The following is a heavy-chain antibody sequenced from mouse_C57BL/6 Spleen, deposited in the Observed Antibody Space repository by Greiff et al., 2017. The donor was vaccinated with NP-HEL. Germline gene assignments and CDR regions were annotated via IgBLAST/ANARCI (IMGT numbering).Heavy chain of an antibody. CDR3: ASIYYYGRGHY. CDR1: GYAFSSSW. CDR2: IYPGDGDT. J-gene: IGHJ2*01. V-gene: IGHV1-82*01. Sequence: QVQLQQSGPELVKPGASVKISCKASGYAFSSSWMNWVKQRPGQGLEGIGRIYPGDGDTNYNGKFKGKATLTADKSSSTAYMQLSSLTSEDSAFYFCASIYYYGRGHYWGQGTTLTVSS. D-gene: IGHD1-1*01.